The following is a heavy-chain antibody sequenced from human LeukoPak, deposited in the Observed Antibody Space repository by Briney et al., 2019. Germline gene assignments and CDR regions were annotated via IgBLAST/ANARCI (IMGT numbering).Heavy chain of an antibody. J-gene: IGHJ4*02. CDR2: ISAYNGNT. CDR3: ARDTMGGAGRELDY. Sequence: AAVTVSFKRSGYTFTIYGITWVRHAPGQGLEWMGWISAYNGNTKYAQKFQGRVTMPTDTSTSTAYMELRSLRSDGTAVYYCARDTMGGAGRELDYWGEGNLVTVSP. D-gene: IGHD3-16*01. CDR1: GYTFTIYG. V-gene: IGHV1-18*01.